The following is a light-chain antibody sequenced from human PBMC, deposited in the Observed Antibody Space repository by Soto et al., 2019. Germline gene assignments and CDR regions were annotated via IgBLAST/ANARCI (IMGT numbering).Light chain of an antibody. J-gene: IGKJ4*01. CDR3: QPFNTYPLT. V-gene: IGKV1-9*01. CDR1: QDSRSF. Sequence: DIQLTQSPSFLSASVGDRVTITCRASQDSRSFLAWYQQKPGKAPKLLIYGASALQSEVPSRFSGSGSGTEFTLAISSLQPADFVTYYSQPFNTYPLTFGGGTKVEFK. CDR2: GAS.